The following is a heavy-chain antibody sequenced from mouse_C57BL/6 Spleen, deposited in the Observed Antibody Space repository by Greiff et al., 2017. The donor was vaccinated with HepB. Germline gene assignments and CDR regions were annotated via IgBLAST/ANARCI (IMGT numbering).Heavy chain of an antibody. D-gene: IGHD2-4*01. Sequence: EVKVVESGGGLVQSGRSLRLSCATSGFTFSDFYMEWVRQAPGKGLEWIAASRNKANDYTTEYSASVKGRFIVSRDTSQSILYLQMIALRAEDTAIYYCARDAGYDYDSYWYFDVWGTGTTVTVSS. J-gene: IGHJ1*03. CDR2: SRNKANDYTT. V-gene: IGHV7-1*01. CDR3: ARDAGYDYDSYWYFDV. CDR1: GFTFSDFY.